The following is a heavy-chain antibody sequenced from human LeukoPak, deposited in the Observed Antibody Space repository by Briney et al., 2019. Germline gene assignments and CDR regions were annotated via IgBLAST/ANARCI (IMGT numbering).Heavy chain of an antibody. CDR3: AREASGYSRDF. V-gene: IGHV3-33*01. D-gene: IGHD3-3*01. CDR1: GFTFSTFG. J-gene: IGHJ4*02. CDR2: IWRDGSRK. Sequence: GGSLRLTCAASGFTFSTFGMHWLRQAPDKGLEWVAGIWRDGSRKHYGDSVKGRLTISRDNSNNTLFLQMNSLRAEDTAVYYCAREASGYSRDFWGQGTLVIVSS.